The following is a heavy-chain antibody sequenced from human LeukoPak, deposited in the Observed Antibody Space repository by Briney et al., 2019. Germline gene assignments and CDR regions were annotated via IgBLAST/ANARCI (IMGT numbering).Heavy chain of an antibody. V-gene: IGHV4-59*08. CDR3: ARTTPPGGSYYYYGMDV. D-gene: IGHD1-14*01. Sequence: KASETLSLTCTVFGGSISTYYWTWIRQPPGKGLEWIGYNHYTGSTNHNPSLKSRVTMSVDTSKNQFSLKLSSVTAADTAVYYCARTTPPGGSYYYYGMDVWGQGTTVTVSS. CDR1: GGSISTYY. CDR2: NHYTGST. J-gene: IGHJ6*02.